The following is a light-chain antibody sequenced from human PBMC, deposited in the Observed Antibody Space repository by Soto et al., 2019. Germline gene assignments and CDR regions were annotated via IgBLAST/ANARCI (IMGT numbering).Light chain of an antibody. J-gene: IGKJ2*01. Sequence: EIVMMQSPATLSVSPGERATLSCRASQSVSSNLAWYQQKPGQAPRLLIYGASTRATGIPARFSGSGSGTEVTLTISSLQSEDFAVYYCQQYNNWPPNYTFGQGTKLEIK. CDR1: QSVSSN. V-gene: IGKV3-15*01. CDR3: QQYNNWPPNYT. CDR2: GAS.